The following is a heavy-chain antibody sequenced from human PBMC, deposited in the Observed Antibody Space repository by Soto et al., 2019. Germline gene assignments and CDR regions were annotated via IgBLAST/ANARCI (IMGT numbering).Heavy chain of an antibody. CDR3: ARVHVALAVAKYYFDY. J-gene: IGHJ4*02. V-gene: IGHV1-18*04. CDR1: GYTFTSYG. Sequence: GASVKVSCKASGYTFTSYGISWVRQAPGQGLEWMGWISAYNGNTNYAQKLQGRVTMTTDTSTSTAYMELRSLRSDDTAVYYCARVHVALAVAKYYFDYWGQGTLVTAPQ. CDR2: ISAYNGNT. D-gene: IGHD6-19*01.